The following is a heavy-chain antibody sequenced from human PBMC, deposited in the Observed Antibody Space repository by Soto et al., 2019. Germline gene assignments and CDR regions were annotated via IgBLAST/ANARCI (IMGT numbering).Heavy chain of an antibody. Sequence: GGSLRLSCAASGFTFSSYWMSWVRQAPGKGLEWVANIKQDGSEKYYVDSVKGRFTISRDNAKNSPYLQMNSLRAEDTAVYYCARVGGAYLGYYYYGMDVWSQGTTVTVSS. J-gene: IGHJ6*02. CDR1: GFTFSSYW. CDR3: ARVGGAYLGYYYYGMDV. CDR2: IKQDGSEK. V-gene: IGHV3-7*01. D-gene: IGHD3-16*01.